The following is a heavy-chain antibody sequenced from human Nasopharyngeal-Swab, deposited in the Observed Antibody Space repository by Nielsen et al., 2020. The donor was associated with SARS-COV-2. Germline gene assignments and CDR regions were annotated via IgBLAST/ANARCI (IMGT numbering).Heavy chain of an antibody. D-gene: IGHD3-10*01. V-gene: IGHV3-73*01. Sequence: GESLKISCAGSGFISGDCAIHWVRQSSAEGLEWVAHIDKKANNYATEYAASVKGRFTISRDDSSNMAYLQMNRLNTEDTAVYYCTRDNGTYNWFDPWGQGALVTVSS. CDR1: GFISGDCA. CDR3: TRDNGTYNWFDP. CDR2: IDKKANNYAT. J-gene: IGHJ5*02.